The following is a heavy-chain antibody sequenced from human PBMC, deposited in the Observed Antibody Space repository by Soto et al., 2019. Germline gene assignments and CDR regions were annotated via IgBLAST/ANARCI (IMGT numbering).Heavy chain of an antibody. D-gene: IGHD4-17*01. J-gene: IGHJ4*02. CDR1: GGSISSYY. CDR3: ARDYGDYVGYFDY. Sequence: LSLTCTVSGGSISSYYWSWIRQPPGKGLEWIGYIYYSGSTNYNPSLKSRVTISVDTSKNQFSLKLSSVTAADTAVYYCARDYGDYVGYFDYWGQGTLVTVSS. V-gene: IGHV4-59*01. CDR2: IYYSGST.